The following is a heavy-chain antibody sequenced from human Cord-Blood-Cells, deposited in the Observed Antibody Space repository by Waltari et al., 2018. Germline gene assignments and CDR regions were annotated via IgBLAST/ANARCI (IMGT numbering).Heavy chain of an antibody. D-gene: IGHD6-6*01. CDR3: ARDPSPYSSSATYDGY. CDR1: GYTFTSYA. Sequence: QVQLVQSGAEVKKLGASVKVSCKASGYTFTSYAISWVPQAPGQGLEWMGWISAYNGNTNYAQKLQGRVTMTTDTSTSTAYMELRSLRSDDTAVYYCARDPSPYSSSATYDGYWGQGTLVTVSS. CDR2: ISAYNGNT. V-gene: IGHV1-18*04. J-gene: IGHJ4*02.